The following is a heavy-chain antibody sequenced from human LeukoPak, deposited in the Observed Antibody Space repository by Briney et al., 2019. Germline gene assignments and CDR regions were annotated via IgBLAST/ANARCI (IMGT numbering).Heavy chain of an antibody. CDR2: INPNSGGT. Sequence: SSVKVSCKASGGTFSSYAISWVRQAPGQGLEWMGWINPNSGGTNYAQKFQGRVTMTRGTSISTAYMELSRLRSDDTAVYYCAKARFLEWSDAFDIWGQGTMVTVSS. J-gene: IGHJ3*02. V-gene: IGHV1-2*02. CDR3: AKARFLEWSDAFDI. CDR1: GGTFSSYA. D-gene: IGHD3-3*01.